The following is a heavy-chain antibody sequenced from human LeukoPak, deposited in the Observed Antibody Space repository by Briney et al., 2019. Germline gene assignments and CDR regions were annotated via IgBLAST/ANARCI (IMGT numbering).Heavy chain of an antibody. D-gene: IGHD6-19*01. CDR3: ARDLGYSSGWGNDAFDI. V-gene: IGHV3-7*01. J-gene: IGHJ3*02. CDR2: IKQGGSEK. CDR1: GFTFRSYW. Sequence: GGSLRLSCAASGFTFRSYWMSWVRQAPGKGLEWVANIKQGGSEKYYVDSVKGRFTISRDNAKNSLYLQMNSLRAEDTAVYYCARDLGYSSGWGNDAFDIWGQGTMVTVSS.